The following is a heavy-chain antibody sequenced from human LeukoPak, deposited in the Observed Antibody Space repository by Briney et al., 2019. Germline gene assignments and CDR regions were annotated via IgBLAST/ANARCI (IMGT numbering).Heavy chain of an antibody. Sequence: ASVKVSCKVSGYTLTGLSMHWVRQAPGKGLEWMGTFDPENGETIYAQKFQGRVTMTEDTSTDTAYMELSSLRSEDTAVYYCARDGGSSGWWGGRWFDPWGQGTLVTVSS. CDR1: GYTLTGLS. CDR2: FDPENGET. CDR3: ARDGGSSGWWGGRWFDP. V-gene: IGHV1-24*01. D-gene: IGHD6-19*01. J-gene: IGHJ5*02.